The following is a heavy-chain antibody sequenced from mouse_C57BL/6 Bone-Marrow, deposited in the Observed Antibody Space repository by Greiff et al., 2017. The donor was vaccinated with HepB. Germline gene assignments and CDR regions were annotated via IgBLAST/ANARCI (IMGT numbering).Heavy chain of an antibody. CDR1: GFNIKGYW. D-gene: IGHD1-1*01. Sequence: VQLKESGAELVKPGASVKLSCTASGFNIKGYWMHWVKQRTEQGLEWIGRIDPADGDTNYTPKFQGKATITADTSSNTAYLQLSSLTTEDTAVYYCARSVAKGYYAMDYWGQGTSVTVSS. J-gene: IGHJ4*01. CDR2: IDPADGDT. V-gene: IGHV14-2*01. CDR3: ARSVAKGYYAMDY.